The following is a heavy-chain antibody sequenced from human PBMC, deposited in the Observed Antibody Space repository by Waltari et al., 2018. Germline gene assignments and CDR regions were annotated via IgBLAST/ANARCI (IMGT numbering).Heavy chain of an antibody. Sequence: QVQLQESGPGLARPSETLSLTCAVSSYSIRSGYFWGWIRQPPGKGLQWIGSISHRAKTYYNPSLKSRVSMSVDTSKNLFALKVTSVTAADTATYYCVRDLGGSGNSWFDAWGQGTLVIVSS. V-gene: IGHV4-38-2*02. J-gene: IGHJ5*02. D-gene: IGHD3-10*01. CDR1: SYSIRSGYF. CDR2: ISHRAKT. CDR3: VRDLGGSGNSWFDA.